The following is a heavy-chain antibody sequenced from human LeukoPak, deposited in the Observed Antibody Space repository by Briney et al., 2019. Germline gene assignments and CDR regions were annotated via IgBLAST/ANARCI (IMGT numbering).Heavy chain of an antibody. Sequence: PGGSLRLSCAASGFTFSSYAMHWVRQAPGKGLEYVSAISSNGGSTYYANSVKGRFTISRDNSKNTLYLQMNSLRAEDTAVYYCAKDRHTRYSYGPNYYYYGMDVWGQGTTVTVSS. J-gene: IGHJ6*02. CDR1: GFTFSSYA. CDR3: AKDRHTRYSYGPNYYYYGMDV. CDR2: ISSNGGST. D-gene: IGHD5-18*01. V-gene: IGHV3-64*01.